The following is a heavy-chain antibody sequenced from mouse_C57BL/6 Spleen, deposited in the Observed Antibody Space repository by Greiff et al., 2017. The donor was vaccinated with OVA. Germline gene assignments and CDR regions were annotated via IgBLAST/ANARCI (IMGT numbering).Heavy chain of an antibody. CDR1: GYTFTSYG. J-gene: IGHJ2*01. Sequence: QVQLKQSGAELARPGASVKLSCKASGYTFTSYGISWVKQRTGQGLEWIGEIYPRSGNTYYNEKFKGKATLTADKASSTAYMELRSLTSEDSAVYFCARDLRSSGDYWGQGTTLTVSS. CDR2: IYPRSGNT. D-gene: IGHD1-1*01. V-gene: IGHV1-81*01. CDR3: ARDLRSSGDY.